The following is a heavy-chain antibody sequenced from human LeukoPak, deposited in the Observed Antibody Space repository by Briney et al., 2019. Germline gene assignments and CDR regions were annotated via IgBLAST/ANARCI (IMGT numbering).Heavy chain of an antibody. CDR2: ISSSSSYI. Sequence: PGGSLRLSCAASGFTFSSYSMNWVRQAPGKGLEWVSSISSSSSYIYYADSVKGRFTISRDNAKNSLYLQMNSLRAEDTAVYYCARGTTTVMYWYFDLWGRGTLVTVSS. V-gene: IGHV3-21*01. CDR1: GFTFSSYS. D-gene: IGHD4-17*01. CDR3: ARGTTTVMYWYFDL. J-gene: IGHJ2*01.